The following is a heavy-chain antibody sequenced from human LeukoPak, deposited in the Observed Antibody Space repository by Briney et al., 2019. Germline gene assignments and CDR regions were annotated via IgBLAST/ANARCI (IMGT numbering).Heavy chain of an antibody. D-gene: IGHD3-10*01. CDR1: GYTFTSYY. CDR3: ARDDGRFGAVREGPRCVY. CDR2: INPSGGST. J-gene: IGHJ4*02. V-gene: IGHV1-46*01. Sequence: ASVKVSCKASGYTFTSYYMHWVRQAPGHGLEWMGIINPSGGSTSYAQKFQGRVTMTRDTSTSTVYMELSSLRSEDTAVYYCARDDGRFGAVREGPRCVYWGQGTLVTVSS.